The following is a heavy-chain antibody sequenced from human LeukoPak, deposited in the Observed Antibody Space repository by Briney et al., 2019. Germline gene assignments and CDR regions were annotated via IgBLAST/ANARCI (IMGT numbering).Heavy chain of an antibody. V-gene: IGHV3-23*01. CDR1: GFTFSSHA. CDR2: ISAGGGST. Sequence: PGGSLRLSCAASGFTFSSHAMSWVRQAPGKGLEWVSAISAGGGSTYYADSVKGRFTISRDNSKNTLYLQMNSLRAEDTAVYYCANDLGYRDFDYWGQGTLVTVSS. J-gene: IGHJ4*02. D-gene: IGHD6-13*01. CDR3: ANDLGYRDFDY.